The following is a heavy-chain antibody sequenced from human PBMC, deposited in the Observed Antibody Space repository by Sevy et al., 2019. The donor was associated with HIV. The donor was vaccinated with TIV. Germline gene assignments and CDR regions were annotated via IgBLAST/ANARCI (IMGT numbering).Heavy chain of an antibody. CDR3: VSDMSPPLCTGHNCFDL. V-gene: IGHV3-9*01. Sequence: GGSLRLSCVGSGFVFDDFAVHWVRRSPGKGLEWVSGITGNGQKNFYEGSVKGRFSISRDNARKSLYLQMNNMNFDDTAVYYCVSDMSPPLCTGHNCFDLWGQGTLVTVSS. CDR1: GFVFDDFA. CDR2: ITGNGQKN. D-gene: IGHD2-2*01. J-gene: IGHJ5*02.